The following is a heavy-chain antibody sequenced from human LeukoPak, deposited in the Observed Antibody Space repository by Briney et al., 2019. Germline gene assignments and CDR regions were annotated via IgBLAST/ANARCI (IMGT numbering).Heavy chain of an antibody. CDR1: GYTFTSYG. Sequence: ASVKVSCKTSGYTFTSYGMHWVRQAPGQRLEWMGWINGGNGDAKYSQKFQGRVTIIRDTSASTAYMELSSLRSEDTAVYYCARTGYSSGWLTFDYWGQGTLVTVSS. V-gene: IGHV1-3*01. D-gene: IGHD6-19*01. J-gene: IGHJ4*02. CDR3: ARTGYSSGWLTFDY. CDR2: INGGNGDA.